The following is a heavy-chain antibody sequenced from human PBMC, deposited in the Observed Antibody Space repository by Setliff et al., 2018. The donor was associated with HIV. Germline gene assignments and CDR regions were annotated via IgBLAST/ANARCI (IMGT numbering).Heavy chain of an antibody. CDR3: ARQVTVVGYFETAAGSFNY. CDR2: IYYSGST. Sequence: SETLSLTCTVSGGSLSSSNYYCGWIRQPPGKGLEWIGTIYYSGSTYYNPSLKSRVTISTDTSKNQFPLKVRSVTAADTAVYYCARQVTVVGYFETAAGSFNYWGPGTLVTVSS. CDR1: GGSLSSSNYY. V-gene: IGHV4-39*01. J-gene: IGHJ4*02. D-gene: IGHD2-21*01.